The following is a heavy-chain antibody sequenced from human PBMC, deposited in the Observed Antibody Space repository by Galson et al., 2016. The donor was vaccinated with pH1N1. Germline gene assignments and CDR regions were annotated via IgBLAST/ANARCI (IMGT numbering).Heavy chain of an antibody. D-gene: IGHD3-16*01. J-gene: IGHJ4*02. V-gene: IGHV3-23*01. CDR2: SLKPDDTT. Sequence: SLRLSCAASGFDFWNFDMSWVRQPPGKGLEWVSVSLKPDDTTHYTDSVQGRFTISRDDSRSILYLQITSLRVEDTALYYCVKGEWLDFWGQGALVTVSS. CDR3: VKGEWLDF. CDR1: GFDFWNFD.